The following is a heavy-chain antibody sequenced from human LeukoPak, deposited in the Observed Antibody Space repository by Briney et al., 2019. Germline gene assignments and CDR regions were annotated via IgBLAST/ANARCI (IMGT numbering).Heavy chain of an antibody. V-gene: IGHV3-30*03. D-gene: IGHD1-26*01. J-gene: IGHJ4*02. CDR2: ISYDGSNK. CDR3: ARWGRGAMGFSGSYYFDY. CDR1: GFTFSSYG. Sequence: PGGSLRLSCAASGFTFSSYGMHWVRQAPGKGLEWVAVISYDGSNKYYADSVKGRFTISRDNSKNTLYLQMNSLRAEDTAVYYCARWGRGAMGFSGSYYFDYWGQGTLVTVSS.